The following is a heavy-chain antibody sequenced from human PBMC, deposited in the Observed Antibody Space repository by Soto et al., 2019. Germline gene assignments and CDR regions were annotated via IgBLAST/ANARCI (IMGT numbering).Heavy chain of an antibody. CDR3: ARDLGYCVSSSCYLFDH. J-gene: IGHJ5*02. V-gene: IGHV3-48*02. Sequence: GGSLRLSCAASGFTFSGYNMNWVRQAPGKGLEWVSYISSDSSVKYYADSVKGRFTISRDNPKNSLYLQMNSLRDEDTAVYFCARDLGYCVSSSCYLFDHWGQGTLVTVSS. CDR2: ISSDSSVK. D-gene: IGHD2-2*03. CDR1: GFTFSGYN.